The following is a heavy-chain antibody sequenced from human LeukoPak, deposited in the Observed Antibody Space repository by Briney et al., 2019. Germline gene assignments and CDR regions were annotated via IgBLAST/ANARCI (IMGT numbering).Heavy chain of an antibody. V-gene: IGHV3-66*01. CDR3: ARDRDYGDYVVDY. Sequence: PGGCLRLSCAASGFTVSSNYMSWVRQAPGKGLEGGSVIYSGGSTYYADSVKGRFTISRDNSKNTLYLQMNSLRAEDTAVYYCARDRDYGDYVVDYWGRGTLVTVSS. D-gene: IGHD4-17*01. J-gene: IGHJ4*02. CDR1: GFTVSSNY. CDR2: IYSGGST.